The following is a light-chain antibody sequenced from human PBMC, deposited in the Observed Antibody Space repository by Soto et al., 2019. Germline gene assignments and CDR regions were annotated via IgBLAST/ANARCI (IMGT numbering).Light chain of an antibody. CDR2: DAT. CDR3: HQYDNLPPT. Sequence: DIQMTQSPSSLSASVGDRVTITCRASQDINNYLDWYQVKPGKAPKLLIYDATNLETGVPSRFSGSGSRTDFSFTISSLQPEDVAIYYCHQYDNLPPTFGQGTKV. J-gene: IGKJ1*01. CDR1: QDINNY. V-gene: IGKV1-33*01.